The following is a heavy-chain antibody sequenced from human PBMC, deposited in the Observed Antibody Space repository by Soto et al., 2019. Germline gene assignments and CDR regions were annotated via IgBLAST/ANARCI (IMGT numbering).Heavy chain of an antibody. CDR1: GYSFTSYW. Sequence: GESLKISCKGSGYSFTSYWISWVRQMPGKGLEWMGRIDPSDSYTNYSPSFQGHVTISADKSISTAYLQWSSLKASDTAMYYCARHEVRVLVPADYGMDVWGQGTTVSVSS. CDR3: ARHEVRVLVPADYGMDV. V-gene: IGHV5-10-1*01. D-gene: IGHD2-2*01. J-gene: IGHJ6*02. CDR2: IDPSDSYT.